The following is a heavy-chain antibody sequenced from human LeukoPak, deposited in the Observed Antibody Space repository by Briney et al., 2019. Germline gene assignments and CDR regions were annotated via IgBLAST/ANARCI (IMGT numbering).Heavy chain of an antibody. V-gene: IGHV1-2*02. D-gene: IGHD2-2*02. CDR3: AREDIVVVPAAINYYYYYYMDV. J-gene: IGHJ6*03. CDR2: INPNSGGT. Sequence: ASVKVSCKASGYTFTGYYMHWVRQAPGQGLEWMGWINPNSGGTNYAQKFQGRVTMTRDTSISTAYMELSRLRSDDTAVYYCAREDIVVVPAAINYYYYYYMDVWGKGTTVTVSS. CDR1: GYTFTGYY.